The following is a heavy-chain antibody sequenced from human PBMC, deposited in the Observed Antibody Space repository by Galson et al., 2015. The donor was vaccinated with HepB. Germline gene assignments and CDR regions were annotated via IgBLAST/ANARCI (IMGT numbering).Heavy chain of an antibody. CDR3: GSSKVSGHYGMDV. CDR1: GYSFTGYW. Sequence: QSGAEVKKPGESLNISCKGSGYSFTGYWIAWVRQMPGKGLEWMGIIYIGDSATRYSPSFQGQVTITADKSLSIAYLQWSSLKASDTVMYYCGSSKVSGHYGMDVWGQGTTVTVSS. CDR2: IYIGDSAT. D-gene: IGHD6-19*01. J-gene: IGHJ6*02. V-gene: IGHV5-51*03.